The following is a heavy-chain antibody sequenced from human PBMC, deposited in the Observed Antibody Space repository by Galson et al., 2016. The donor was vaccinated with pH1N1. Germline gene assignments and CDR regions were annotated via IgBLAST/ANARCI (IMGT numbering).Heavy chain of an antibody. CDR2: ISGSGENT. D-gene: IGHD1-14*01. CDR3: AKSGRTARQILAPRDGMDV. Sequence: SLRLSCAASGFSFSAYAMNWVRQAPGKRPKWVSVISGSGENTMYADSVKGRFTISRDNSKTTTFLQMDNLRAEDTAVYYCAKSGRTARQILAPRDGMDVWGQGTTVTVS. V-gene: IGHV3-23*01. J-gene: IGHJ6*02. CDR1: GFSFSAYA.